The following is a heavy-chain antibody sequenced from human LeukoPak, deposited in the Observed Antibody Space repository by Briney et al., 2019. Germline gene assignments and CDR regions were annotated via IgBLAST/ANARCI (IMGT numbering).Heavy chain of an antibody. CDR1: GGSFSDYY. J-gene: IGHJ4*02. CDR2: ITHSGTT. D-gene: IGHD3-10*01. V-gene: IGHV4-34*01. Sequence: SETPSLTCAIYGGSFSDYYWSWIRQPPNRGLEWIGEITHSGTTNYNPSLKSRVTISVDTSKNQFSLKLSSVTAADTAVYYCARFTRMGYYGSGSFFDYWGQGTLVTVSS. CDR3: ARFTRMGYYGSGSFFDY.